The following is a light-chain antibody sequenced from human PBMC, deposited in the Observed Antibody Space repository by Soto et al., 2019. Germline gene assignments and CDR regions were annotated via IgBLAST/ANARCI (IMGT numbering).Light chain of an antibody. V-gene: IGKV3-15*01. J-gene: IGKJ4*01. CDR2: GAS. CDR3: QHYNNWPLT. CDR1: QSISSN. Sequence: EIVMTQSPATLSVSPGERATLSCRASQSISSNLAWYQQKPGQAPRLLIYGASTRAPGVPARFSGSGSGTEFTLTITSLQSEDFAVYSCQHYNNWPLTFGGGTKVEIK.